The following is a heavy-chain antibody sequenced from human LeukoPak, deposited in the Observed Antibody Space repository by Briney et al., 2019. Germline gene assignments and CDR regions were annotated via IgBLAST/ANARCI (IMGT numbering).Heavy chain of an antibody. J-gene: IGHJ4*02. CDR3: ARGERYMDRITMVRGVTINDY. CDR1: GFTFSSYS. Sequence: PGGSLRLSCAASGFTFSSYSMNWVRQAPGKGLEWVSSISSSSSYIYYADSVKGRFTISRDNAKNSLYLQMNSLRAEDTAVYYCARGERYMDRITMVRGVTINDYWGQGTLVTVSS. V-gene: IGHV3-21*01. CDR2: ISSSSSYI. D-gene: IGHD3-10*01.